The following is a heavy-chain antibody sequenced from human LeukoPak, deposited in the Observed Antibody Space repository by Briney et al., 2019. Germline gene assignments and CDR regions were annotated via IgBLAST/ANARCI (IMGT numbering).Heavy chain of an antibody. J-gene: IGHJ4*02. D-gene: IGHD6-6*01. CDR2: IKQDGSEK. V-gene: IGHV3-7*01. CDR1: GFTFSSYW. CDR3: AREYSGSSFNDY. Sequence: GGSLRLSCAASGFTFSSYWMSWFRQAPGKGLKWVANIKQDGSEKYYVDSVKGRFTISRDNAKNSLYLQMNSLRADDTAVYYCAREYSGSSFNDYWGQGTLATVSS.